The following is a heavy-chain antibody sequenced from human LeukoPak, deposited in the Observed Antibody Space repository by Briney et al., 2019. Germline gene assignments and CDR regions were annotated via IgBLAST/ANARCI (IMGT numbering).Heavy chain of an antibody. D-gene: IGHD3-3*01. CDR1: GGSISSGDYY. CDR2: IYYSGST. Sequence: SQTLSLTCTVSGGSISSGDYYWSWIRQPPGKGLEWIGYIYYSGSTYYNPSLKSRVTISVDTSKNQFSLKLSSVTAADTAVYYCARSPDFLRFLEWFNFNYYYYGMDVWGQGTTVTVSS. V-gene: IGHV4-30-4*01. J-gene: IGHJ6*02. CDR3: ARSPDFLRFLEWFNFNYYYYGMDV.